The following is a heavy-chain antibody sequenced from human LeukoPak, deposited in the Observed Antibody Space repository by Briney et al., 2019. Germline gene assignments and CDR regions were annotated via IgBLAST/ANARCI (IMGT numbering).Heavy chain of an antibody. CDR1: GGSMSPYY. CDR2: VFYSGNT. D-gene: IGHD1-7*01. Sequence: TSETLSLTCTVSGGSMSPYYWNWIRQAPGKGLEWIGYVFYSGNTYYNPSLRGRVTISIDTSKSQFSLNLSSVTAADTAVYFCAKGTRFDPWGQGTLVTVSS. CDR3: AKGTRFDP. V-gene: IGHV4-59*01. J-gene: IGHJ5*02.